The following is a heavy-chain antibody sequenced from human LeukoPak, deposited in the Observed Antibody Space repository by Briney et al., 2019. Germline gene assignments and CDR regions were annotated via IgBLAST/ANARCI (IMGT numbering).Heavy chain of an antibody. CDR3: ATLKGYYDSSGYYLTRYFDY. V-gene: IGHV1-24*01. CDR1: GYTLTELS. D-gene: IGHD3-22*01. J-gene: IGHJ4*02. CDR2: FDPEDGET. Sequence: ASVKVSCKVSGYTLTELSIHWVRQAPGKGLEWMGGFDPEDGETIYAQKFQGRVTMTEDTSTDTAYMELSSLRSEDTAVYYCATLKGYYDSSGYYLTRYFDYWGQGTLVTVSS.